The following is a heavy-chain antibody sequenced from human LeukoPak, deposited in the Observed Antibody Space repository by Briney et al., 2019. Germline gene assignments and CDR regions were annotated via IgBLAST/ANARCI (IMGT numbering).Heavy chain of an antibody. CDR1: GFTFSNYW. D-gene: IGHD2-21*02. CDR3: ARDLGGDIVVVTAIHDAFDI. CDR2: IKQDGSVK. J-gene: IGHJ3*02. Sequence: GGSLRLSCAASGFTFSNYWMNWVRQAPGKGLEWVANIKQDGSVKQYVDSVKGRFTISRDNAKNSLYLQMNSLRAEDTAVYYCARDLGGDIVVVTAIHDAFDIWGQGTMVTVSS. V-gene: IGHV3-7*05.